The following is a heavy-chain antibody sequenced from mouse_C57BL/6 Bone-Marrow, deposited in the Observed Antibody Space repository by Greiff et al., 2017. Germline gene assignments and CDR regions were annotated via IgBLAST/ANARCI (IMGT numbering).Heavy chain of an antibody. CDR3: AREGTAVDWYFGV. CDR1: GYTFTSYW. D-gene: IGHD1-1*02. J-gene: IGHJ1*01. V-gene: IGHV1-69*01. Sequence: QVQLQQPGAELVMPGASVKLSCKASGYTFTSYWMHWVKQRPGQGLEWIGEIDPSDSYTNYNQKFKGKSTLTVDKSSSTAYMQLSSLTAEDSAVYYCAREGTAVDWYFGVWGAGTTVTVSS. CDR2: IDPSDSYT.